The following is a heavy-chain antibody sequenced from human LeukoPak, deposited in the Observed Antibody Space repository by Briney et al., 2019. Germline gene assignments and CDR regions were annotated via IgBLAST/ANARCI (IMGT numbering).Heavy chain of an antibody. D-gene: IGHD2-21*02. V-gene: IGHV3-23*01. CDR3: AKVGAIVVVTYYFDY. Sequence: PGGSLRLSCAASGFTFSSYAMSWVRQAPGKGLEWASATSGSGGSTYYADSVKGRFTISRDNSKNTLYLQMNSLRAEDTAVYYCAKVGAIVVVTYYFDYWGQGTLVTVSS. J-gene: IGHJ4*02. CDR1: GFTFSSYA. CDR2: TSGSGGST.